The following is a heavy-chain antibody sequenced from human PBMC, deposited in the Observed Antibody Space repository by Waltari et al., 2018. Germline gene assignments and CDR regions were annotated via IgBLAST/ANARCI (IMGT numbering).Heavy chain of an antibody. Sequence: QVQLQESGPGLVKPSETLSLTCTVSGGSISSYYWSWIRQPAGKGLEWIGRIYISGSTHYNPSLKRRVTMSLDTSKNHCSLTLSSVTAADTAVYYCARVFWTSASSGVSFLDPWGQGTLVTVSS. J-gene: IGHJ5*02. CDR2: IYISGST. CDR1: GGSISSYY. CDR3: ARVFWTSASSGVSFLDP. D-gene: IGHD3-3*01. V-gene: IGHV4-4*07.